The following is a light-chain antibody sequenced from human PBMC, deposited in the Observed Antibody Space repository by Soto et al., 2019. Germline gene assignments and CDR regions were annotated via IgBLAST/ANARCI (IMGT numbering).Light chain of an antibody. CDR2: TAS. CDR3: LQSYGAPRT. V-gene: IGKV1-39*01. CDR1: ENINKY. J-gene: IGKJ1*01. Sequence: DIQMTQSPSSLSASVGDRVTITCRASENINKYVSWFQQKPGKAPKLLIYTASDLQSGAPSRFSGSGSRTEFKLTISNLQPEDSATYFCLQSYGAPRTFSQGTQVEIK.